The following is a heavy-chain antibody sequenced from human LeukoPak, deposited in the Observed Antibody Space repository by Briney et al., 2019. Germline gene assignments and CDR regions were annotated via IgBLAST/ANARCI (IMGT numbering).Heavy chain of an antibody. D-gene: IGHD2-15*01. CDR2: ISGSGGST. CDR1: GFTFSNYA. CDR3: AKGCSDSCYSAGCY. V-gene: IGHV3-23*01. J-gene: IGHJ4*02. Sequence: PGGSLRLSCAASGFTFSNYAMNWVRQAPGEGLEWVSVISGSGGSTYYADSVKGRFTISRDNSKNTLYLQMNSLRAEDTAVYYCAKGCSDSCYSAGCYWGQGTLVTVSS.